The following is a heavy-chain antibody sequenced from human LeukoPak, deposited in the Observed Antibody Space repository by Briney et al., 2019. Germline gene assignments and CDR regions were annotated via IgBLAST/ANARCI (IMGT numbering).Heavy chain of an antibody. V-gene: IGHV4-34*01. D-gene: IGHD2-15*01. CDR1: GGSFSGYY. CDR3: ARGLNNVVVVVAATNFDY. Sequence: SETLSLTCAVYGGSFSGYYWSWIRQPPGKGLESIGEINHSGSTNYNPSLKSRVTISVDTSKNQFSLKLSSVTAADTAVYYCARGLNNVVVVVAATNFDYWGQGTLVTVSS. J-gene: IGHJ4*02. CDR2: INHSGST.